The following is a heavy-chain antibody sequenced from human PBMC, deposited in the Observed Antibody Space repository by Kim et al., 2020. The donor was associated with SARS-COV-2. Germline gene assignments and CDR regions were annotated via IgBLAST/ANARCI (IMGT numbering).Heavy chain of an antibody. V-gene: IGHV3-30*18. D-gene: IGHD5-18*01. CDR2: ISYDGSNK. CDR3: AKGTRDTAMVADAFDI. Sequence: GGSLRLSCAASGFTFSSYGMHWVRQATGKGLEWVAVISYDGSNKYYADSVKGRFTISRDNSKNTLYLQMNSLRAEDTAVYYCAKGTRDTAMVADAFDILGQETMVTVSS. CDR1: GFTFSSYG. J-gene: IGHJ3*02.